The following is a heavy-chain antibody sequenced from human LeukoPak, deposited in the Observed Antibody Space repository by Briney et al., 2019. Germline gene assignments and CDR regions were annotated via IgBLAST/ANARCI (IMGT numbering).Heavy chain of an antibody. J-gene: IGHJ5*02. CDR2: IYHSRST. CDR3: ASRFNYYGSGSYDPWFDP. D-gene: IGHD3-10*01. V-gene: IGHV4-30-2*01. CDR1: GGSISSGGYS. Sequence: SQTLSLTCAVSGGSISSGGYSWSWIRQPPGKGLEWIGYIYHSRSTYYNPSLKSRVTISVDRSKNQFSLKLSSVTAADTAVYYCASRFNYYGSGSYDPWFDPWGQGTLVTVSS.